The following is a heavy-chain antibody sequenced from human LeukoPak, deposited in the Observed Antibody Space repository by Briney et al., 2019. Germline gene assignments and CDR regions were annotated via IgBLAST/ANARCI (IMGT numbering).Heavy chain of an antibody. CDR2: INPNSGGT. D-gene: IGHD4-17*01. CDR1: GYTFTGYY. CDR3: AREIDDYGDRLDAFDI. V-gene: IGHV1-2*02. J-gene: IGHJ3*02. Sequence: ASVKVSCKASGYTFTGYYMHWVRQAPGQGLEWMGWINPNSGGTNYAQKFQGRVTMTRDTSISTAYMELSRLRSDDTAVYYCAREIDDYGDRLDAFDIWAQGTMVTVSS.